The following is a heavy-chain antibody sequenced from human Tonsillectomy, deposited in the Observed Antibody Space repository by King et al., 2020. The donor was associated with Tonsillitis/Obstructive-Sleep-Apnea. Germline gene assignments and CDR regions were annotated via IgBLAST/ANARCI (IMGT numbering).Heavy chain of an antibody. CDR1: GYTFTSYG. Sequence: QLVQSGAEVKKPGASVKVSCKASGYTFTSYGISWVRQAPGQGLEWMGWISAYNGNTNYAQKLQGRGTMTTDTSTSTAYMELRSLRSDDTAVYYCARVLHYDFWSGYVDYWGQGTLVTVSS. CDR3: ARVLHYDFWSGYVDY. D-gene: IGHD3-3*01. J-gene: IGHJ4*02. V-gene: IGHV1-18*01. CDR2: ISAYNGNT.